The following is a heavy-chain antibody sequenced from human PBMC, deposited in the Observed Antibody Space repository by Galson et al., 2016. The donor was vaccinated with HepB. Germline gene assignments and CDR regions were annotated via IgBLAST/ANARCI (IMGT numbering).Heavy chain of an antibody. CDR3: ARWATDGLDV. CDR2: IHYNGRI. V-gene: IGHV4-61*01. CDR1: GVSVSSGSYH. D-gene: IGHD6-25*01. J-gene: IGHJ6*02. Sequence: SETLSLTCSVSGVSVSSGSYHWSWVRRPPGKGLEWIGYIHYNGRINYNPSLTSRVTMSMDMSNNQFSLKLNSVTAADTAVYYCARWATDGLDVWGQGTTVTVSS.